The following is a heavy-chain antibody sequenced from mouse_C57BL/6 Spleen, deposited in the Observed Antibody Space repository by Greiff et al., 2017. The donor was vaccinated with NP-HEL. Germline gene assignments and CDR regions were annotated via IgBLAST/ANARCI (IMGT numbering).Heavy chain of an antibody. Sequence: VQLQQSGPELVKPGASVKISCKASGYTFTDYYINWVKQRPGQGLEWIGWIFPGSGSTYYNEKFKGKATLTVDKSSSTAYMLLSSLTSEDSAVYFCANPDYYGSSYFAYWGQGTLVTVSA. CDR2: IFPGSGST. V-gene: IGHV1-75*01. CDR1: GYTFTDYY. J-gene: IGHJ3*01. D-gene: IGHD1-1*01. CDR3: ANPDYYGSSYFAY.